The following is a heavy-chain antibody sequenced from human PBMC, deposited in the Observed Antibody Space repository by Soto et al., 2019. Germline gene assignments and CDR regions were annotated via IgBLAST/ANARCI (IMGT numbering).Heavy chain of an antibody. CDR1: GFTFSSYA. V-gene: IGHV3-23*01. Sequence: GGSLRLSCAASGFTFSSYAMSWVRQAPGKGLEWVSAISGSGGRTYYADSVKGRFTISRDNSKNTLYLQMNSLRSEDTAVYYCVSPSPAITFGGVIAPNLDAFDIWGQGTMVTVSS. CDR2: ISGSGGRT. CDR3: VSPSPAITFGGVIAPNLDAFDI. D-gene: IGHD3-16*02. J-gene: IGHJ3*02.